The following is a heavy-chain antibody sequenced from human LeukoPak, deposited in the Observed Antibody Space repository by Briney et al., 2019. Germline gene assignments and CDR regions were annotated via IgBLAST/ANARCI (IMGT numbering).Heavy chain of an antibody. Sequence: TGGSLRLSCAASGFNVSSNYMSWVRQAPGKGLEWVSVIFSGGSTYYVDSVKGRFTTSRDNSKNTLYLQMNSLRAEDTGVYYCASFLGGFSPFHWGQGTLVAVSS. D-gene: IGHD2-15*01. V-gene: IGHV3-66*02. CDR2: IFSGGST. CDR3: ASFLGGFSPFH. J-gene: IGHJ4*02. CDR1: GFNVSSNY.